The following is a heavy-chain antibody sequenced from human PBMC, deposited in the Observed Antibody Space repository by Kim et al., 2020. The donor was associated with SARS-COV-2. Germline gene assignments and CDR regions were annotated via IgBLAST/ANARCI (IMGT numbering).Heavy chain of an antibody. D-gene: IGHD5-12*01. Sequence: TTDYAAPVKGRFTISRDESKNTLYLQMNSLKTEYTAVYYCTNATIWGFDYWGQGTLVTVSS. CDR3: TNATIWGFDY. V-gene: IGHV3-15*01. J-gene: IGHJ4*02. CDR2: TT.